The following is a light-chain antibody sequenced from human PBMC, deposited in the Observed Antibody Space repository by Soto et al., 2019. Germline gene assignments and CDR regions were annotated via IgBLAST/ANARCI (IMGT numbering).Light chain of an antibody. CDR2: GAS. V-gene: IGKV3-15*01. CDR1: QSVSSN. CDR3: QQYNNWPGT. Sequence: EIVMTQSPATLSVSPGERATLSSRASQSVSSNLAWYQQKPGQAPRLLIYGASTRATGIPARFSGSGSGTEFILTISSLQSEDFAVYYCQQYNNWPGTFGGGTKV. J-gene: IGKJ4*01.